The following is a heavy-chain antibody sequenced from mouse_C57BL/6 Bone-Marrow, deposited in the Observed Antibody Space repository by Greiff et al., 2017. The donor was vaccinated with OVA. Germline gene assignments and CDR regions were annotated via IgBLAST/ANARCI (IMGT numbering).Heavy chain of an antibody. V-gene: IGHV1-78*01. Sequence: VKLMESDAELVKPGASVKISCKVSGYTFTDHTIHWMKQRPEQGLEWIGYIYPRDGSTKYNEKFKGKATLTADKSSSTAYMQLNSLTSEDSAVYFCARSRVYDGNAMDYWGQGTSVTVSS. CDR2: IYPRDGST. CDR3: ARSRVYDGNAMDY. J-gene: IGHJ4*01. D-gene: IGHD2-3*01. CDR1: GYTFTDHT.